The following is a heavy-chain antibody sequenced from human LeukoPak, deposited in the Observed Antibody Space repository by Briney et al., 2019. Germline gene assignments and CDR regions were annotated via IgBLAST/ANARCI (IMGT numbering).Heavy chain of an antibody. CDR3: ARGRSAQSWELLEGSDY. Sequence: GGSLRLSCAASGFAFSNYWMHWVRHAPGKGLVWVSRINTDGRSTSYADSVKGRFTISRDNAKNTLYLQMNSLRAEDTAVYYCARGRSAQSWELLEGSDYWGQGTLVTVSS. V-gene: IGHV3-74*01. J-gene: IGHJ4*02. CDR2: INTDGRST. CDR1: GFAFSNYW. D-gene: IGHD1-26*01.